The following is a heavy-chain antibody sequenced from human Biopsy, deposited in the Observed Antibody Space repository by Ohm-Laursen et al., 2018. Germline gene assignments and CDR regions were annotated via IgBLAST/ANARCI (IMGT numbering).Heavy chain of an antibody. J-gene: IGHJ4*02. CDR1: GGSISNNNYY. CDR2: IFPTGIT. V-gene: IGHV4-4*07. CDR3: ARGSLKMDY. Sequence: GTLSLTCTVSGGSISNNNYYWGWIRQPAGKGLEWIGRIFPTGITNYNPSLKSRVTMSVDTSKNEFSLRLTSVTAADTAVYYCARGSLKMDYWGQGTLVTVSS. D-gene: IGHD3-9*01.